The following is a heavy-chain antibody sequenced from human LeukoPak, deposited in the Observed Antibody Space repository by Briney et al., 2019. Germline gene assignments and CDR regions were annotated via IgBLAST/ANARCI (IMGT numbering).Heavy chain of an antibody. CDR1: GGSFTTYY. CDR2: MFYTGRT. Sequence: PSETLSLTCTVTGGSFTTYYWSWIRQPPGKGLEWIGYMFYTGRTNYNPSLKSRVTISVDTPNNQYSLKLSSVTAADTAVCYCARDGPEDSSGYYGYWGQGTLVTVSS. V-gene: IGHV4-59*12. CDR3: ARDGPEDSSGYYGY. J-gene: IGHJ4*02. D-gene: IGHD3-22*01.